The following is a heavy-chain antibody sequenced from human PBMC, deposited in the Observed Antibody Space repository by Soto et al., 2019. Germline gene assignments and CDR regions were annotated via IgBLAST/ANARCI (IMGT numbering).Heavy chain of an antibody. CDR3: ARAASSTWYLAY. CDR2: LTNNGGTT. J-gene: IGHJ4*02. CDR1: GFTFSAYA. Sequence: GGSLRLSCAASGFTFSAYAMHWVRQAPGKGLEYVSALTNNGGTTYYASSVKGRFTISRDSSKNTLYLQMGSLRAEDMAVYYCARAASSTWYLAYWGQGTLVTVSS. V-gene: IGHV3-64*01. D-gene: IGHD6-13*01.